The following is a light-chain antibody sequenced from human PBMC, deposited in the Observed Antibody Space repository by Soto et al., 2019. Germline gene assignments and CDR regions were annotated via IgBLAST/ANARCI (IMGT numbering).Light chain of an antibody. CDR1: QSVSSN. CDR2: GAS. Sequence: ENGMTMSPATVAVSPGERATISCRASQSVSSNLAWYQQKPGQAPRLLISGASTRATGIPARFSGSGSGTEFTLTISSLQSEDFAVYYCQQYNNWPQTFGQGTKVDIK. CDR3: QQYNNWPQT. J-gene: IGKJ1*01. V-gene: IGKV3-15*01.